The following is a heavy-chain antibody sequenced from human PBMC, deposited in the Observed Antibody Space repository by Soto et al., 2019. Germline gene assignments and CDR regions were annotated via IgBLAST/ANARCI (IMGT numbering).Heavy chain of an antibody. D-gene: IGHD3-10*01. CDR3: VRGRVPDKYYYYYGMDV. Sequence: GGSLRLSCAASGFTFSSYGMHWVRQAPGKGLEWVAVISYDGSNKYYADSVKGRFTISRDNSKNTLYLQMNSLRAEDTAVDYCVRGRVPDKYYYYYGMDVWGQGTTVTVSS. V-gene: IGHV3-30*03. CDR1: GFTFSSYG. CDR2: ISYDGSNK. J-gene: IGHJ6*02.